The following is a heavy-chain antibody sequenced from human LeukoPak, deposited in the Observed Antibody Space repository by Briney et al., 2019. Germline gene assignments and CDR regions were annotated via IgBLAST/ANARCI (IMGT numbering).Heavy chain of an antibody. J-gene: IGHJ3*02. CDR1: GFTFSSYG. V-gene: IGHV3-33*01. CDR3: ARGFGGFDAFDI. D-gene: IGHD2-15*01. CDR2: IWYDGSNK. Sequence: GRSLRLSCAASGFTFSSYGMHWVRQAPGKGLEWVAVIWYDGSNKYYADSVRGRFTISRDNSKNTLYLQMNSLRAEDTAVYYCARGFGGFDAFDIWGQGTMVTVSS.